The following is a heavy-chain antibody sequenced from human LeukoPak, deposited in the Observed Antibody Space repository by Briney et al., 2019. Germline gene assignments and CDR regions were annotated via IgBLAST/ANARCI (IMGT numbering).Heavy chain of an antibody. J-gene: IGHJ3*02. Sequence: GGSLRLSCVASGFTFRSYSMNWVRQAPGKGLEWVSYISSTSGTIYYADSMKGRFTISRDNAKNSLYLQMNGLRAEDTAVYYCARELVGPAAISSYDAFDIWGQGTMVTVSS. CDR1: GFTFRSYS. CDR2: ISSTSGTI. V-gene: IGHV3-48*04. D-gene: IGHD2-2*01. CDR3: ARELVGPAAISSYDAFDI.